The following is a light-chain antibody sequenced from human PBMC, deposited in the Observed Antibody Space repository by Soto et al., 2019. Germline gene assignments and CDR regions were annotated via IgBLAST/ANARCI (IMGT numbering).Light chain of an antibody. J-gene: IGLJ3*02. Sequence: QSALTQPPSASGSPGQSVTISCTGTSSDVGGYNYVSWYQQYPGRAPKLMIYEVTKRPSGVPDRFSGSKSGNXASLXVSGLQAEDEADYYCSSYAASNNFYFVFXXGTKXTVL. CDR2: EVT. CDR3: SSYAASNNFYFV. V-gene: IGLV2-8*01. CDR1: SSDVGGYNY.